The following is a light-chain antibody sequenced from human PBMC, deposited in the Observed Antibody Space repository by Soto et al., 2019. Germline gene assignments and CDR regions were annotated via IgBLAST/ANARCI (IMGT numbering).Light chain of an antibody. Sequence: QSALTQPASVSGSPGQSITSSCTGTSRDVGAYDYVSWYLQYPDKAPQLLIYYVDRRPSGVSSRFSGSKSGNTASLTISGLQAEDEGDYYCCSYADGSIYFFGTGTKVTVL. V-gene: IGLV2-14*03. CDR3: CSYADGSIYF. CDR2: YVD. J-gene: IGLJ1*01. CDR1: SRDVGAYDY.